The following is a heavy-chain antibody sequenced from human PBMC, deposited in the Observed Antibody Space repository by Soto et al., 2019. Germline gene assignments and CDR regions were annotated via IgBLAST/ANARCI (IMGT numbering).Heavy chain of an antibody. CDR2: IYWDDDK. D-gene: IGHD6-19*01. CDR3: AHAPGIAVTTNWFDP. J-gene: IGHJ5*02. V-gene: IGHV2-5*02. CDR1: GFSLSTSEVG. Sequence: QITLKESGPTLVKPTQTLTLTCTFSGFSLSTSEVGVGWIRQPPGKALQWLALIYWDDDKRYSPSLKSRLTISKDTSKNQVVLTMTNRDPVDTATYYCAHAPGIAVTTNWFDPGGQGILVTVSS.